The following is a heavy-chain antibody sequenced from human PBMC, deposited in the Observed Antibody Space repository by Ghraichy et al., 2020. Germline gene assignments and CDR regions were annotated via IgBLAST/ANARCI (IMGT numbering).Heavy chain of an antibody. D-gene: IGHD3-3*01. V-gene: IGHV4-34*01. Sequence: SETLSLTCAVYGGSFSGYYWSWIRQPPGKGLEWIGEINHSGSTNYNPSLKSRVTISVDTSKNQFSLKLSSVTAADTAVYYCARGGRFLEWLLKKYYYYGMDVWGQGTTVTVSS. CDR2: INHSGST. CDR3: ARGGRFLEWLLKKYYYYGMDV. J-gene: IGHJ6*02. CDR1: GGSFSGYY.